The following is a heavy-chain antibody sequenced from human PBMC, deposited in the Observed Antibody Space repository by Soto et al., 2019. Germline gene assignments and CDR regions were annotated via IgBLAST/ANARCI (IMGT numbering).Heavy chain of an antibody. J-gene: IGHJ5*02. Sequence: SETLSLTCTVSGGSISSGGYYWSWIRQHPGKGLEWIGYIYYSGSTYYNPSLKSRVTISVDTSKNQFSLKLSSVTAADTAVYYCARDGPYCSGGSRYPPDRNWFDHWGQGTLVTVSS. V-gene: IGHV4-31*03. D-gene: IGHD2-15*01. CDR3: ARDGPYCSGGSRYPPDRNWFDH. CDR1: GGSISSGGYY. CDR2: IYYSGST.